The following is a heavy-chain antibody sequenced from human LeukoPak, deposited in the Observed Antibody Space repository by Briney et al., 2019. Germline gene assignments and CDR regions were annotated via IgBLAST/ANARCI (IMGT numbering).Heavy chain of an antibody. J-gene: IGHJ6*02. Sequence: GGSLRLSCAASGFTFSSYAMRWVRQAPGKGLEWVSSIGSGSGGTTIYADSVKGRFTISRDNSKNTLYLQMSSLRGEDTAVYYCAKNYESGRGVPYGMDVWGQGTTVTVSS. D-gene: IGHD3-10*01. CDR1: GFTFSSYA. CDR3: AKNYESGRGVPYGMDV. V-gene: IGHV3-23*01. CDR2: IGSGSGGTT.